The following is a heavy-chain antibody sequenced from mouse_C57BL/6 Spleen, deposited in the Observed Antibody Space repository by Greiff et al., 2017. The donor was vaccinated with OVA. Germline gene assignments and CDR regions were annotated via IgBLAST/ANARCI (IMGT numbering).Heavy chain of an antibody. V-gene: IGHV1-55*01. CDR3: AREEYYGSSRWYFDV. CDR2: IYPGSGST. J-gene: IGHJ1*03. D-gene: IGHD1-1*01. Sequence: QVQLKQPGAELVKPGASVKMSCKASGYTFTSYWITWVKQRPGQGLEWIGDIYPGSGSTNYNEKFKSKATMTVDTSSSTAYMQLSSLTSEDSAVYYCAREEYYGSSRWYFDVWGTGTTVTVSS. CDR1: GYTFTSYW.